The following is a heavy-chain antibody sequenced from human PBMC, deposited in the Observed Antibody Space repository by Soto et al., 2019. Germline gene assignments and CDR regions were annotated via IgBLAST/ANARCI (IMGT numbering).Heavy chain of an antibody. Sequence: PGEALKISCKGSGYSFTSYWIGWGRQVPGKGLEWMGIIYPGDSDTRYSPSFQGQVTISADKSISTAYLQGSSLKASDTAMYYCARHYCSSTSCYPVYYYYYGMDVWGQGTTVTVSS. V-gene: IGHV5-51*01. J-gene: IGHJ6*02. D-gene: IGHD2-2*01. CDR1: GYSFTSYW. CDR3: ARHYCSSTSCYPVYYYYYGMDV. CDR2: IYPGDSDT.